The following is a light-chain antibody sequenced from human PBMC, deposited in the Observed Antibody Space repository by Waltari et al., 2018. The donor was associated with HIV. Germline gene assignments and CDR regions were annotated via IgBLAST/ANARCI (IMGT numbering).Light chain of an antibody. CDR1: QSVSTY. Sequence: EIVVTQFPAALSVSPGERASLSCTVSQSVSTYLAWYHQVPGQAPRLPISDSSNRATGVPVRFSGSGSGTHFILTISSLQSEDSGVYYCQQYSDWPRAFGLGTKVEV. CDR3: QQYSDWPRA. CDR2: DSS. J-gene: IGKJ1*01. V-gene: IGKV3-15*01.